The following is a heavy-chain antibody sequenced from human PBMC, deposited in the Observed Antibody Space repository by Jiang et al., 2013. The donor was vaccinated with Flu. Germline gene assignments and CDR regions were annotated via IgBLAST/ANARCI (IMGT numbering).Heavy chain of an antibody. CDR3: AKENIVVVRAFYYYYMDV. CDR2: ISHDGSNK. V-gene: IGHV3-30*18. Sequence: LEWVALISHDGSNKYYADSVKGRFTISRDNSKNTLYLQMNSLRAEDTAVYFCAKENIVVVRAFYYYYMDVWGKGTTVTVSS. J-gene: IGHJ6*04. D-gene: IGHD2-2*01.